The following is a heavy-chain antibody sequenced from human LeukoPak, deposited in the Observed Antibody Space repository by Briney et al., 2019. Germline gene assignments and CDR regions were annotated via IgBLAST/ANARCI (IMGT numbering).Heavy chain of an antibody. Sequence: GGSLRLSCAASGFTLSDYYMSWIRQAPGKGLGWVSYISSSGSTIYYADSVKGRFPNSTDNAKNSLYLQINSVRAEDTAVYYCARWDFWSGAEDVWGKGTAVTVSS. CDR1: GFTLSDYY. CDR3: ARWDFWSGAEDV. CDR2: ISSSGSTI. V-gene: IGHV3-11*04. J-gene: IGHJ6*01. D-gene: IGHD3-3*01.